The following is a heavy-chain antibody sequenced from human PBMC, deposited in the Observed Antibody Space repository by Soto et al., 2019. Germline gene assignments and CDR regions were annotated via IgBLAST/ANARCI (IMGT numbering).Heavy chain of an antibody. CDR3: ARDGYYYDSSGYAFDI. Sequence: SETLSLTCAVSGGSISSGGYSWSWIRQPPGKGLEWIGYIYHSGSTYYNPSLKSRVTISVDTSKNQFSLKLSSVTAADTAVYYCARDGYYYDSSGYAFDIWGQGTMVTVSS. D-gene: IGHD3-22*01. CDR1: GGSISSGGYS. CDR2: IYHSGST. V-gene: IGHV4-30-2*01. J-gene: IGHJ3*02.